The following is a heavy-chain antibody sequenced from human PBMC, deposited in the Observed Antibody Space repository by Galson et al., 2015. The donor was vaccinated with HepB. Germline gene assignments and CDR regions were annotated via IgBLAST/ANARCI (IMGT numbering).Heavy chain of an antibody. CDR2: ISGSGGST. CDR3: AKRSVFRDIVVVPAATVRGDASFDP. CDR1: GFTFSSYA. Sequence: SLRLSCAASGFTFSSYAISWVRQAPGKGLEWVSAISGSGGSTYYADSVKGRFTISRDNSKNTLYLQMNSLRAEDTAVYYCAKRSVFRDIVVVPAATVRGDASFDPWGQGTLVTVSS. J-gene: IGHJ5*02. V-gene: IGHV3-23*01. D-gene: IGHD2-2*01.